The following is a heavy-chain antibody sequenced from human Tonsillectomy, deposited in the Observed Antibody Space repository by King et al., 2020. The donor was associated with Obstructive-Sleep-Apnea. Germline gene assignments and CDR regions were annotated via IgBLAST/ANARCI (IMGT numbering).Heavy chain of an antibody. Sequence: VQLVESGGGVVQPGRSLRLSCAASGFTFSSYGMNWVRQAPGKGLEWVAGISYDGSNKYYADSVKGRFTISRDNSKNTLYLQMNSLRAEDTAVYYCAKDRDGFDYWGQGTLVTVSS. J-gene: IGHJ4*02. CDR1: GFTFSSYG. D-gene: IGHD3-10*01. CDR3: AKDRDGFDY. V-gene: IGHV3-30*18. CDR2: ISYDGSNK.